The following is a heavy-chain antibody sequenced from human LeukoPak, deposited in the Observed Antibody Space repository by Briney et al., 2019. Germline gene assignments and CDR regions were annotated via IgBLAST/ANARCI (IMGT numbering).Heavy chain of an antibody. J-gene: IGHJ4*02. V-gene: IGHV3-48*03. Sequence: GGSLRLSCAASGFTFSGSAMNWVRQAPGKGLEWVSYISSSGSTIYYADSVKGRFTISRDNAKNSLYLQMNSLRAEDTAVYYCASSRGSWPDYFDYWGQGTLVTVSS. CDR2: ISSSGSTI. CDR1: GFTFSGSA. D-gene: IGHD6-13*01. CDR3: ASSRGSWPDYFDY.